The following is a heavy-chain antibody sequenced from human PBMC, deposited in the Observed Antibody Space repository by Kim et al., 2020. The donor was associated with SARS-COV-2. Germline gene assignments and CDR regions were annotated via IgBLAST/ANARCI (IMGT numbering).Heavy chain of an antibody. V-gene: IGHV4-30-2*01. CDR2: IYHSGSA. CDR3: ARAAGGDLDY. J-gene: IGHJ4*02. D-gene: IGHD2-21*02. Sequence: SETLSLTCAVSGGSISSGGYSWNWIRQPPRKGLEWIGYIYHSGSAYYNPSLKSRVTISVDRSKNQFSLKLSSVTAADTAVYYCARAAGGDLDYWGQGTL. CDR1: GGSISSGGYS.